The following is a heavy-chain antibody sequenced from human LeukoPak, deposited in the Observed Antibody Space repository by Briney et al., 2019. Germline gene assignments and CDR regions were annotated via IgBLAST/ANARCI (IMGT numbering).Heavy chain of an antibody. V-gene: IGHV1-8*01. CDR3: ARGPDSSGWSYWFDP. J-gene: IGHJ5*02. Sequence: ASVNVSCKASVYTFTSYDINWVRQATGQGLEWMGWMNPNSCNTGYAQKFQGRVTMTRNTSISTAYMELSSLRSDDTAVYYCARGPDSSGWSYWFDPWGQGTLVTVSS. D-gene: IGHD6-19*01. CDR1: VYTFTSYD. CDR2: MNPNSCNT.